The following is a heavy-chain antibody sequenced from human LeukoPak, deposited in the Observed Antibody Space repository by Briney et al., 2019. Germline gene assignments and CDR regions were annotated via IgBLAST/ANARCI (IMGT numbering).Heavy chain of an antibody. CDR3: ARDYYGDYFDY. Sequence: GGSLRLSCAASGFTFDDYGMSWVRQAPGKGLEWVSGINWNGGSTGYADSVKGRFTISRDNAKNTLYLQMNSLRAEDTAVYYCARDYYGDYFDYWGQGTLVTVSS. V-gene: IGHV3-20*04. CDR2: INWNGGST. D-gene: IGHD4-17*01. J-gene: IGHJ4*02. CDR1: GFTFDDYG.